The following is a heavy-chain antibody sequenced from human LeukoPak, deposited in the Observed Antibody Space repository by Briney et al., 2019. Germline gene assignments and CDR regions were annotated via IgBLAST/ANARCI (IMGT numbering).Heavy chain of an antibody. CDR2: FDPEDGET. J-gene: IGHJ4*02. V-gene: IGHV1-24*01. D-gene: IGHD3-10*01. CDR1: GYTLTELS. Sequence: ASVKVSCKVSGYTLTELSMHCVRQAPGEGLEWMGGFDPEDGETIYAQKFQGRVTMTENTSTDTAYMELSSLRSEDTAVYYCATDRDTMVRGVAESYWGQGTLVTVSS. CDR3: ATDRDTMVRGVAESY.